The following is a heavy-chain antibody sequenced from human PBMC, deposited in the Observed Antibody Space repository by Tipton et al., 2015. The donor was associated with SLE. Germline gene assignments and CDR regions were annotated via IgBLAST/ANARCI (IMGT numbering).Heavy chain of an antibody. V-gene: IGHV3-33*01. CDR3: ARDRAAAAFYYYMDV. J-gene: IGHJ6*03. Sequence: SLRLSCAASGFTFRSYGMHWVRQAPGKGLEWVAVIWYAGSNKYYADSVKGRFTISRDNSKNTLYLQMNSLRAEDTAVYYCARDRAAAAFYYYMDVWGKGTSVTVSS. CDR1: GFTFRSYG. CDR2: IWYAGSNK. D-gene: IGHD6-13*01.